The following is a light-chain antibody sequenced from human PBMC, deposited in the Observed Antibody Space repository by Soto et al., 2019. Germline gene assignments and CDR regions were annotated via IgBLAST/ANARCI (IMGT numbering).Light chain of an antibody. CDR3: QQSYSTPLT. Sequence: DIQMTQSPSSLSASVGDRVTITCRASQIISSYLNWYQQKPGKAPKLLIYAASSLQSGIPSRFSGSGSGTDFNLTISSLPPEDCATYYCQQSYSTPLTFGGGTKVEIK. CDR2: AAS. V-gene: IGKV1-39*01. J-gene: IGKJ4*01. CDR1: QIISSY.